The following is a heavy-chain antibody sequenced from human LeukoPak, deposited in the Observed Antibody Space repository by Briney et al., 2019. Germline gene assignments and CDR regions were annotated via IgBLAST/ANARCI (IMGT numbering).Heavy chain of an antibody. CDR1: GGSIINYY. J-gene: IGHJ6*03. V-gene: IGHV4-39*01. Sequence: SETLSLTCTVSGGSIINYYWGWLRQPPGKGLEWIGSIYYSGSTYYNSSLKSRVTISVDTSKNQFSLKVTSVTAADTAVYYCARHPGYYYYYMDVWGKGTTVTISS. CDR3: ARHPGYYYYYMDV. CDR2: IYYSGST.